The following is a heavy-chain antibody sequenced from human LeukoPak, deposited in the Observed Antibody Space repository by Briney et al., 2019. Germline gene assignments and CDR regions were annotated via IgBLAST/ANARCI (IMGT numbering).Heavy chain of an antibody. D-gene: IGHD3-10*01. Sequence: GESLKISCKGSGYSFTSYWIGWVRQMPGKGLEWMGIFYPGDSDTRYSPSFQGQVTISADKSISTAYLQWSSLKASDTAMYYCARRFPSSLYYFGSGGGGMDVWGQGTTVTVSS. CDR3: ARRFPSSLYYFGSGGGGMDV. V-gene: IGHV5-51*01. CDR1: GYSFTSYW. J-gene: IGHJ6*02. CDR2: FYPGDSDT.